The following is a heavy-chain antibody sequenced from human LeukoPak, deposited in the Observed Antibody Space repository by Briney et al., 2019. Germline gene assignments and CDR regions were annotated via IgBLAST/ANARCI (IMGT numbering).Heavy chain of an antibody. V-gene: IGHV3-7*01. CDR2: VKQDGSEK. D-gene: IGHD3-22*01. CDR3: AKDPTHFRVWDDYDNTRLNY. CDR1: GFTFSSYW. J-gene: IGHJ4*02. Sequence: GGSLRLSCAASGFTFSSYWMSWVRQAPGKGLEWVANVKQDGSEKYYVDSVKGRFTISRDNAKNSLYLQMNSLRAEDTAVYYCAKDPTHFRVWDDYDNTRLNYWGQGTLVTVSS.